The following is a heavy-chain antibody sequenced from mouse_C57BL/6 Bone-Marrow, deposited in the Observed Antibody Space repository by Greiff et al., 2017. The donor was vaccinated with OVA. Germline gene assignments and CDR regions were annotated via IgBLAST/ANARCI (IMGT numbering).Heavy chain of an antibody. Sequence: EVQLVESGGGLVQSGRSLRLSCATSGFTFSDFYMEWVRQAPGKGLEWIAASRNKANDYTTEYSASVKGRFIVSRDTSQSILYLQMNALRAEDTAIYYCARDAVDGYYDYYAMDYWGQGTSVTVSS. CDR1: GFTFSDFY. D-gene: IGHD2-3*01. J-gene: IGHJ4*01. CDR2: SRNKANDYTT. V-gene: IGHV7-1*01. CDR3: ARDAVDGYYDYYAMDY.